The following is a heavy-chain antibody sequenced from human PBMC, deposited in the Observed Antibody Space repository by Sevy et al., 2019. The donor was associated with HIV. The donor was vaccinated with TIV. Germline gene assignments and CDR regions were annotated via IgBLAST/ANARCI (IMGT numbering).Heavy chain of an antibody. J-gene: IGHJ4*02. CDR1: GFTFSSYG. D-gene: IGHD6-13*01. V-gene: IGHV3-33*01. CDR3: ARAGIAAAGAFDY. Sequence: GGSLRLSCAASGFTFSSYGMHWVRQAPGKGLEWVAVIWYDGSNKYYADSVKGRFTISRDNSKNTLYLQMNSLGAEDTAVYYCARAGIAAAGAFDYWGQGTLVTVSS. CDR2: IWYDGSNK.